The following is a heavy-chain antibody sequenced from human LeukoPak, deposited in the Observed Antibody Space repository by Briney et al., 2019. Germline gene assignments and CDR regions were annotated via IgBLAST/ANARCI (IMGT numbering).Heavy chain of an antibody. CDR2: IYTSGST. Sequence: SETLSLTCTVSGGSISSGSYYWSWIRQPAGKGLEWIGRIYTSGSTNYNPSLKSRVTISVDTSKNQSSLKLSSVTAADTAVYYCASAVDWGQGTLVTVSS. D-gene: IGHD4-23*01. CDR3: ASAVD. CDR1: GGSISSGSYY. V-gene: IGHV4-61*02. J-gene: IGHJ4*02.